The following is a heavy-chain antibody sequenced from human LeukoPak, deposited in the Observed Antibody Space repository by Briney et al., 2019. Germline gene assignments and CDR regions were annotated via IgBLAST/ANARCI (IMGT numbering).Heavy chain of an antibody. V-gene: IGHV3-30*01. D-gene: IGHD1-26*01. CDR2: ISYDGSNK. CDR1: GFTFSSYA. CDR3: ARERIVGATWTYFDY. J-gene: IGHJ4*02. Sequence: GGSLRLSCAASGFTFSSYAMHWVRQAPGKGLEWVAVISYDGSNKYYADSVKGRFTISRDNSKNTLYLQMNSLRAEDTAVYYCARERIVGATWTYFDYWGQGTLATVSS.